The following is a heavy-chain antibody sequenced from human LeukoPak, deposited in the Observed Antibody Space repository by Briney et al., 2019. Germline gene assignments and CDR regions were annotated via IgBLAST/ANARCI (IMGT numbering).Heavy chain of an antibody. J-gene: IGHJ3*02. CDR1: GGSISSGSYY. D-gene: IGHD3-22*01. CDR2: IYTSGRT. Sequence: SETLSLTCTVSGGSISSGSYYWNWIRQPAGKGLEWIGRIYTSGRTNYNPSLKSRVTISVDTSKNQFSLKLSSVTAADTAVYYCACLTTADAFDIWGQGTMVTVSS. V-gene: IGHV4-61*02. CDR3: ACLTTADAFDI.